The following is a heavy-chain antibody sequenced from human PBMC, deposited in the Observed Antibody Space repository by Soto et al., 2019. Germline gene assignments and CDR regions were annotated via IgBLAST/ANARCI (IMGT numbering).Heavy chain of an antibody. D-gene: IGHD2-2*01. Sequence: ETLSLTCAVSGYSISSGYYWGWIRQPPGKGLEWIGSIYHSGSTYYNPSLKSRVTISVDTSKNQFSLKLSSVTAADTAVYYCARDSVPAALYYYYYGMDVWGQGTTVTVSS. CDR3: ARDSVPAALYYYYYGMDV. J-gene: IGHJ6*02. CDR2: IYHSGST. V-gene: IGHV4-38-2*02. CDR1: GYSISSGYY.